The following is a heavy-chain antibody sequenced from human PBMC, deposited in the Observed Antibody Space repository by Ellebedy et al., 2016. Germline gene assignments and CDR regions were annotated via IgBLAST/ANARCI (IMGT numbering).Heavy chain of an antibody. CDR2: IYYSGST. CDR1: GGSISSYY. J-gene: IGHJ2*01. CDR3: ARLGPPWVRGNYWYFAL. V-gene: IGHV4-59*08. Sequence: SETLSLTCTVSGGSISSYYWSWIRQPPGKGLEWIGYIYYSGSTNYNPSLKSRVTISVDTSKNQSSLKLSSVTAADTAVYYCARLGPPWVRGNYWYFALWGRGTLVTVSS. D-gene: IGHD3-10*01.